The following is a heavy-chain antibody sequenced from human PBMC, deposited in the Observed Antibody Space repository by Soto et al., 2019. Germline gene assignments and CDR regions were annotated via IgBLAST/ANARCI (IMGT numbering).Heavy chain of an antibody. D-gene: IGHD6-19*01. J-gene: IGHJ6*02. CDR1: GFTFSNYG. CDR2: ILYDGSKK. CDR3: VKDGSSGWPYFDDMDV. V-gene: IGHV3-30*18. Sequence: GGSLRLSCAASGFTFSNYGMHWVRQAPGKGLEWVAVILYDGSKKYYADSVKGRFTISRDNSKNTLYLQMSSLRAEDTALYYCVKDGSSGWPYFDDMDVWGQGTTVTVSS.